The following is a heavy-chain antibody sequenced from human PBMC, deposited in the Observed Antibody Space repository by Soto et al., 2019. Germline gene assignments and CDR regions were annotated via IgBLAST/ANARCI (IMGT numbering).Heavy chain of an antibody. CDR2: IYYSGST. Sequence: PSETLSLTCTVSGGSISSGDYYWSWIRQPPGKGLEWIGYIYYSGSTYYNPSLKSRVTISVDTSKNQFSLKLSSVTAADPAVYYCAREGSSWPRGFDYWGQGTLVTVSS. CDR3: AREGSSWPRGFDY. CDR1: GGSISSGDYY. D-gene: IGHD6-13*01. J-gene: IGHJ4*02. V-gene: IGHV4-30-4*01.